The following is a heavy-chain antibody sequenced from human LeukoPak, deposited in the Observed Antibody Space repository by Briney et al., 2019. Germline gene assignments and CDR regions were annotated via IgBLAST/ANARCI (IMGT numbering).Heavy chain of an antibody. CDR1: GFTFSSYW. CDR3: ASSVCSSTSCDDY. CDR2: IKEDGSEE. Sequence: GGSLRLSCAASGFTFSSYWMSWVRQAPGKGLEWVANIKEDGSEEYYVDSLKGRFTISRDNAKNSLYLQMNSLRAEDTAVYYCASSVCSSTSCDDYWGQGTLVTVSS. V-gene: IGHV3-7*03. J-gene: IGHJ4*02. D-gene: IGHD2-2*01.